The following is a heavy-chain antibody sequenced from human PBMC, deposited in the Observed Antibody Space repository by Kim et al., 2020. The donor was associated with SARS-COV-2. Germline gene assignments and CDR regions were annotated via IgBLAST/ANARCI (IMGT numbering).Heavy chain of an antibody. J-gene: IGHJ6*02. Sequence: KFDGGTTDYTAPVKGRFTIASDDSLNMLYLQMNSLKTEDTAVYYCTTDRFVWGQGTTVTVSS. CDR3: TTDRFV. CDR2: KFDGGTT. V-gene: IGHV3-15*01.